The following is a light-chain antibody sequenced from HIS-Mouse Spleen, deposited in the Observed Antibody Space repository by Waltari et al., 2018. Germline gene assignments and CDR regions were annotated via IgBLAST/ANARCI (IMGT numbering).Light chain of an antibody. CDR1: ALPKKY. J-gene: IGLJ2*01. CDR3: YSTDSSGNHVV. Sequence: SYELTQPPSVSVSPGQTARITCSGDALPKKYAYWYQQKSGPAPGLVLEEDSKRPSGIPGRFSGSSSGTMATLTISGAQVEDEADYYCYSTDSSGNHVVFGGGTKLTVL. V-gene: IGLV3-10*01. CDR2: EDS.